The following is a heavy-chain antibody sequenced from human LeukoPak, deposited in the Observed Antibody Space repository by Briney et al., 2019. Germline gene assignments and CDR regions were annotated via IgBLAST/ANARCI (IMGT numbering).Heavy chain of an antibody. CDR2: ISGSGGST. CDR3: AKGERITIFGVATQYYYYYGMDV. Sequence: GGSLRLSCAASGFTFSSYAMSWVRQAPGKGLEWVSAISGSGGSTYYADSVKGRFTISRDNSKNTLYLQMNSLRAEDTAVYYSAKGERITIFGVATQYYYYYGMDVWGQGTTVTVSS. D-gene: IGHD3-3*01. CDR1: GFTFSSYA. V-gene: IGHV3-23*01. J-gene: IGHJ6*02.